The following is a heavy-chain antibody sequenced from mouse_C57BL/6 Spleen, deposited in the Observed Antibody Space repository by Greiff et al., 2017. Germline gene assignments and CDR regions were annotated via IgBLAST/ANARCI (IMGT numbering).Heavy chain of an antibody. Sequence: DAGGGLVQPKGSLKLSCAASGFRFNTYAMNWVRQAPGKGLEWVARIRSKSNNYATYYADSVKDRFTISRDDSESMLYLQMNNLKTEDTAMYYCVRSATFAMDYWGQGTSVTVSS. CDR1: GFRFNTYA. CDR3: VRSATFAMDY. D-gene: IGHD1-1*01. V-gene: IGHV10-1*01. CDR2: IRSKSNNYAT. J-gene: IGHJ4*01.